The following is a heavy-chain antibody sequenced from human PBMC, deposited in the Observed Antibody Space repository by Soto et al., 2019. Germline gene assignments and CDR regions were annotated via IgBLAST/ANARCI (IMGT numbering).Heavy chain of an antibody. D-gene: IGHD2-15*01. Sequence: QVQLVESGGGVVQPGRSLRLSCAASGFTFRSYGMHWVRQAPGKGLEWVAVISYDGSNKYYADSVKGRFTISRDNSKNTLYLQMNSLRAEDTAVYYCAKPPRSCYSCFDYWGQGTLVTVSS. CDR2: ISYDGSNK. CDR3: AKPPRSCYSCFDY. CDR1: GFTFRSYG. J-gene: IGHJ4*02. V-gene: IGHV3-30*18.